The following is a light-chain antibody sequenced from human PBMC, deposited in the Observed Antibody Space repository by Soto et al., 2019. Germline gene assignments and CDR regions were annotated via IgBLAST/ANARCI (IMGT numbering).Light chain of an antibody. CDR1: SSDVGGYNY. J-gene: IGLJ2*01. Sequence: QSALTQPASVSGSPGQSITISCTGSSSDVGGYNYVSWYQQHPGKAPKIMIYEVSNRPSGVSNRFSGSKSGNTASLTISGLQAEDEADYYYSSHTNSNTRIFGGGTQLTVL. CDR3: SSHTNSNTRI. CDR2: EVS. V-gene: IGLV2-14*01.